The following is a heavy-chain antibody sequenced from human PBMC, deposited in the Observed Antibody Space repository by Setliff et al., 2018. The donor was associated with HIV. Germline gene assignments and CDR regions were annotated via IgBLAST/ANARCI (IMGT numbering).Heavy chain of an antibody. CDR2: LSGSSSYW. CDR1: GFTFIDYA. Sequence: PGGSLRLSCAASGFTFIDYALSWVRQTPGKGLEWVSSLSGSSSYWKYADSVKGRFTISRDNAKNSLYLQMSSLRAEDTAVYYCAREIRAGNYPPYNYYFYMDVWGKGTTVTVSS. CDR3: AREIRAGNYPPYNYYFYMDV. D-gene: IGHD4-4*01. V-gene: IGHV3-21*01. J-gene: IGHJ6*03.